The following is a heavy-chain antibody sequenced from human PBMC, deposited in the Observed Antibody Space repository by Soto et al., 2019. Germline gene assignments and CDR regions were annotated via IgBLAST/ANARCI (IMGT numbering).Heavy chain of an antibody. CDR3: XXXXXXXXXXXXXYGLDV. V-gene: IGHV1-69*12. CDR2: IIPVFGTP. CDR1: GGSFNNYG. J-gene: IGHJ6*02. Sequence: QVQVVQSGAEVKKPGSSVKVSCKASGGSFNNYGISWVRQAPGQGLEWMGGIIPVFGTPHYAQKFQDRVTITXXESTXXVXXXXXXXXXXXXXXXXXXXXXXXXXXXXXXYGLDVWGQGTTVTVSS.